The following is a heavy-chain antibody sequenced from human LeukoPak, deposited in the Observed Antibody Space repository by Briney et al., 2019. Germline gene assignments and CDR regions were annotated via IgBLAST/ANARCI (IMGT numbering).Heavy chain of an antibody. CDR1: GGSFSGYY. CDR2: INHSGST. V-gene: IGHV4-34*01. D-gene: IGHD6-19*01. Sequence: SETLSLTCAVYGGSFSGYYRSWIRQPPGKGLEWIGEINHSGSTNYNPSLKSRVTISVDTSKNQFSLKLSSVTAADTAVYYCARVQPLGSGWYHPLTGYFDYWGQGTLVTVSS. CDR3: ARVQPLGSGWYHPLTGYFDY. J-gene: IGHJ4*02.